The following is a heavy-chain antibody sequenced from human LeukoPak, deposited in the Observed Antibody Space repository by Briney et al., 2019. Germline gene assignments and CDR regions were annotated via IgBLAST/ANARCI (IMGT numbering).Heavy chain of an antibody. J-gene: IGHJ4*02. Sequence: GGSLRLSCAASGFTFSSYAMNWVRQAPGRGLEWVSTVSGSGENTFYADSVKGRFTISRDNSNNTLYLQMKSLRAEDTAVYYCARLSGFEDYWGQGTLVTVSS. D-gene: IGHD3-22*01. V-gene: IGHV3-23*01. CDR1: GFTFSSYA. CDR3: ARLSGFEDY. CDR2: VSGSGENT.